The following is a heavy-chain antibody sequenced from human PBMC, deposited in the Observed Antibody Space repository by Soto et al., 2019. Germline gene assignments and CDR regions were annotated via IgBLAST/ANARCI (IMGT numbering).Heavy chain of an antibody. CDR3: ARDLGWDGDYQTYFDS. Sequence: ASVKVSCKASGYTFTSYGISWVRQAPGQGLEWMGWINNGNGNTNYSQKFQGRVTITRDTSASTAYMELSSLRSEDTAVYYCARDLGWDGDYQTYFDSWGQGTLVTVSS. J-gene: IGHJ4*02. CDR2: INNGNGNT. V-gene: IGHV1-18*01. D-gene: IGHD4-17*01. CDR1: GYTFTSYG.